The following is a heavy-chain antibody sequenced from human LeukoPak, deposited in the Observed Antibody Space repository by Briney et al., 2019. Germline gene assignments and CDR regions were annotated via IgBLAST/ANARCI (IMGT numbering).Heavy chain of an antibody. V-gene: IGHV4-59*01. CDR2: IYYSGST. D-gene: IGHD1-26*01. CDR3: ARGIVGATTFYYYYYMDV. J-gene: IGHJ6*03. Sequence: SETLSLTCTVSGGSISSYYWSWIRQPPGKGLEWIGYIYYSGSTNYNPSLKSRVTISVDTSKNQFSLKLSSVTAADTAVYYCARGIVGATTFYYYYYMDVWGKGTTVTISS. CDR1: GGSISSYY.